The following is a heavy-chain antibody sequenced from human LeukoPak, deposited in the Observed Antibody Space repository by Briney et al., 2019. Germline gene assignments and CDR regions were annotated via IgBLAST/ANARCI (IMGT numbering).Heavy chain of an antibody. CDR2: IYSGGST. Sequence: PGGSLRLSCAASGFTFSDYYMSWVRQALGKGLEWVSVIYSGGSTYYADSVKGRFTISRDNSKNTLYLQMNSLRAEDTAVYYCATPGTNALFLDYWGQGTLVTVSS. CDR3: ATPGTNALFLDY. J-gene: IGHJ4*02. V-gene: IGHV3-66*01. D-gene: IGHD1-7*01. CDR1: GFTFSDYY.